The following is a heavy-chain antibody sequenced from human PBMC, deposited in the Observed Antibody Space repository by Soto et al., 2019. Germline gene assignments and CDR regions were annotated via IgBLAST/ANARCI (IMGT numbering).Heavy chain of an antibody. Sequence: VQLVQSGAEVKKPGASVKVSCKASGYTFTNNAIHWVRQAPGQRLEWLGWLNAGNSNREYSQKFQGRIIMTKDTSASTAYMELSSLISEDTAVYYCAWGYDFVWGSYRSDAFDIWGQGTMVTVSS. D-gene: IGHD3-16*02. CDR2: LNAGNSNR. CDR1: GYTFTNNA. CDR3: AWGYDFVWGSYRSDAFDI. V-gene: IGHV1-3*01. J-gene: IGHJ3*02.